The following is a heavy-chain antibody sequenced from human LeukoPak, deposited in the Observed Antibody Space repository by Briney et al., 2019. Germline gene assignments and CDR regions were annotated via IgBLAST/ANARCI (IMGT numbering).Heavy chain of an antibody. V-gene: IGHV4-34*01. D-gene: IGHD6-19*01. CDR2: INHSGST. CDR3: ARGGGVRTGSGWRPGNWFDP. CDR1: GGSFSGYY. Sequence: PSETLSLTCAVYGGSFSGYYWSWIRQTPGKGLEWIGEINHSGSTNYNPSLKSRVTISVDTSKNQFSLKLSSVTAADTAVYYCARGGGVRTGSGWRPGNWFDPWGQGTLVIVSS. J-gene: IGHJ5*02.